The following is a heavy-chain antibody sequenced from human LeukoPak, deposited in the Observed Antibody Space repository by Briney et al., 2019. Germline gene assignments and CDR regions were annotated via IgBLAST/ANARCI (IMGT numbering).Heavy chain of an antibody. Sequence: ASVKVSCKASGYTFTSYYMHWVRQAPGQGLDWMGIINPSGGSTSYAQKFQGRVTMTRDTSTSTVYMELSSLRSEDTAVYYCARDGLDGAGSYCTFDYWGQGTLVTVSS. CDR2: INPSGGST. V-gene: IGHV1-46*01. CDR1: GYTFTSYY. J-gene: IGHJ4*02. CDR3: ARDGLDGAGSYCTFDY. D-gene: IGHD3-10*01.